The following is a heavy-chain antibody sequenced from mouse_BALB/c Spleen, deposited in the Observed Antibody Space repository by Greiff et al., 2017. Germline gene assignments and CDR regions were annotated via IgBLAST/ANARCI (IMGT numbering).Heavy chain of an antibody. CDR2: IYPGDGDT. Sequence: VQLQQSGPELVKPGASVKISCKASGYAFSSSWMNWVKQRPGQGLEWIGRIYPGDGDTNYNGKFKGKATLTADKSSSTAYMQLSSLTSVDSAVYFCASTMTLYYYAMDYWGQGTSVTVSS. J-gene: IGHJ4*01. CDR3: ASTMTLYYYAMDY. V-gene: IGHV1-82*01. CDR1: GYAFSSSW. D-gene: IGHD2-4*01.